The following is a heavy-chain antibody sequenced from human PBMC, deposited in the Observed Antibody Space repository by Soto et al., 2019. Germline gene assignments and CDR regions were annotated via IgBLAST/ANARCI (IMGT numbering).Heavy chain of an antibody. CDR1: GYCIRRGYY. D-gene: IGHD2-8*01. J-gene: IGHJ5*02. CDR2: IYHSGST. V-gene: IGHV4-38-2*02. Sequence: PAETLRFTCALYGYCIRRGYYLGCSRQPPVQGLERIASIYHSGSTYYNPSLKGRVTRSVDTSKNQVSLKLSSVTAADTAVYYCARDNLIVLMVYALLQNRGGNWFDRWGQGTMFTVSS. CDR3: ARDNLIVLMVYALLQNRGGNWFDR.